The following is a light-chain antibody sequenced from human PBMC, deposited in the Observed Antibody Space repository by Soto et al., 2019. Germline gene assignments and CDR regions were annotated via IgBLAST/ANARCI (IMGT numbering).Light chain of an antibody. CDR2: AAS. J-gene: IGKJ3*01. V-gene: IGKV1-39*01. CDR3: QQSYSTLFT. Sequence: DIQMTQSPSSLSASVGDRVTITCRASQSISNYINWYQQKPGRAPKLLIYAASTLQAGVPSRFSGRGSGTDFTPTISRLQPEDFANYFCQQSYSTLFTFGPGTKVDI. CDR1: QSISNY.